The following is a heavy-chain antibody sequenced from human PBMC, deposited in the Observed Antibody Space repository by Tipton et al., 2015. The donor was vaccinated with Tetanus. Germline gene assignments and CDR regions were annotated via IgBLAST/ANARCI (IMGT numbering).Heavy chain of an antibody. CDR1: SGSISRGGYY. CDR2: IYYSGST. D-gene: IGHD6-6*01. CDR3: ARDQARLARGWIYFVF. J-gene: IGHJ4*02. V-gene: IGHV4-31*03. Sequence: TLSLTCTVSSGSISRGGYYWSWIRQHPGKGLEWIGDIYYSGSTYYNPSLKSRVTISVDTSKNQFSLKLNSVTAADTAVYYCARDQARLARGWIYFVFWGQGTLFTVSS.